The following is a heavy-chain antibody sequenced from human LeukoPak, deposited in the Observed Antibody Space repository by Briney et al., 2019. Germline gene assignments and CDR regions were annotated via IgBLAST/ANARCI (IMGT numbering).Heavy chain of an antibody. D-gene: IGHD3-10*01. CDR3: ARDWSTMVRGVIRFRKFDP. CDR1: GYTFTGYY. V-gene: IGHV1-2*02. J-gene: IGHJ5*02. CDR2: INPNSGGT. Sequence: ASVKVSCKASGYTFTGYYMHWVRQAPGQGLEWMGWINPNSGGTNYAQKFQGRVTMTRDTSISTAYMELSRLRSDDTAVYYCARDWSTMVRGVIRFRKFDPWGQGTLVTVSS.